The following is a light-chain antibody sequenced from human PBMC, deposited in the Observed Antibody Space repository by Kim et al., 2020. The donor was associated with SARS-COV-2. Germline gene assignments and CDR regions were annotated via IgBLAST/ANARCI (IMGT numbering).Light chain of an antibody. CDR1: RLEDKY. J-gene: IGLJ2*01. V-gene: IGLV3-1*01. CDR2: QDT. CDR3: QTWDSSSVI. Sequence: SVSPGQTASITCSGDRLEDKYVCWYQQKAGQSPVLLIYQDTMWPSGIPERFSGSNSGNTATLTISGTQAMDEADYYCQTWDSSSVIFGGGTQLTVL.